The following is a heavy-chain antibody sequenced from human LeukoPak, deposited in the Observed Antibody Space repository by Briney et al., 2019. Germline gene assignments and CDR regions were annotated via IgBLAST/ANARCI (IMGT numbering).Heavy chain of an antibody. D-gene: IGHD2-2*02. CDR3: ARDRPGRYCSTTRCYTASPFDP. CDR1: GYTFTNYA. CDR2: IIPIFGTA. V-gene: IGHV1-69*13. J-gene: IGHJ5*02. Sequence: SVKVSCKASGYTFTNYAISWVRQAPGQGLEWMGGIIPIFGTANFAQKFQGRVTITADESTSTAYMELSSLRSEDTAVYYCARDRPGRYCSTTRCYTASPFDPWGQGTLVTVSS.